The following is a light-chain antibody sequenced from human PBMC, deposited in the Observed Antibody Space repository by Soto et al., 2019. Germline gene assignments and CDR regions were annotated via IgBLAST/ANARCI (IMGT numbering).Light chain of an antibody. CDR3: QSYDSSLSGVV. CDR2: GTS. J-gene: IGLJ2*01. Sequence: SVLTQPPSVSGAPGQRVSISCTGSSSNIGAGYDVHWYQQLPRTVPKLLIYGTSNRPSGVPDRFSGSKSGTSASLAITGLQAEDEADYYCQSYDSSLSGVVFGGGTKLTVL. V-gene: IGLV1-40*01. CDR1: SSNIGAGYD.